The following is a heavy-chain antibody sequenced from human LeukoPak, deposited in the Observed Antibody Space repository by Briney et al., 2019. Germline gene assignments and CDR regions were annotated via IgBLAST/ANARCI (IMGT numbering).Heavy chain of an antibody. CDR1: GGTFSSYA. CDR2: INPNSGGT. CDR3: ARASLRNLVFDY. V-gene: IGHV1-2*06. J-gene: IGHJ4*02. D-gene: IGHD1-14*01. Sequence: GSSVKVSCKASGGTFSSYAISWVRQAPGQGLEWTGRINPNSGGTNYAQKFQGRVTMTRDTSISTAYMELSRLRSDDTAVYYCARASLRNLVFDYWGQGTLATVSS.